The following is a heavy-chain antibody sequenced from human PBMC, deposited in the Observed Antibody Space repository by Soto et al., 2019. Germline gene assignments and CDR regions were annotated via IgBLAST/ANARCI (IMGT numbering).Heavy chain of an antibody. V-gene: IGHV3-11*05. D-gene: IGHD6-13*01. CDR3: AKEGPGSSSWHVDY. CDR2: ISSRGNYI. Sequence: GGSLRLSCAASGFTFRAYYMSWIRQAPGKGLEWISYISSRGNYINYADSVKGRFTISRDNAKNSLYLQMNRLRAEDTALYYCAKEGPGSSSWHVDYWGQGTLVTVSS. CDR1: GFTFRAYY. J-gene: IGHJ4*02.